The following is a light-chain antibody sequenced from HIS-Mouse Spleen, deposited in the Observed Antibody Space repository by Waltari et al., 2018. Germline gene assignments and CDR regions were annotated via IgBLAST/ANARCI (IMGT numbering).Light chain of an antibody. J-gene: IGLJ2*01. Sequence: QPASVPGSPGQSITISCTGTSSDVGGYNYVSWYQQHPGKAPKLMIYDVSNRPSGVSNRFSGSKSGNTASLTISGLQAEDEADYYCSSYTSSSFNVVFGGGTKLTVL. CDR3: SSYTSSSFNVV. CDR2: DVS. CDR1: SSDVGGYNY. V-gene: IGLV2-14*03.